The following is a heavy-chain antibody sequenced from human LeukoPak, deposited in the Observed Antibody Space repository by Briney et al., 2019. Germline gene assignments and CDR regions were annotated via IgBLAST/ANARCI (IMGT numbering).Heavy chain of an antibody. CDR3: ARENVVPAAWFDY. D-gene: IGHD2-2*01. V-gene: IGHV1-69*13. Sequence: SVKVSCKASGGTFSSYAISWVRQAPGQGLEWMGGIIPIFGTANYAQKFQGRVTITADESTSTAHMELSSLRSEDTAVYYCARENVVPAAWFDYWGQGTLVTVSS. J-gene: IGHJ4*02. CDR1: GGTFSSYA. CDR2: IIPIFGTA.